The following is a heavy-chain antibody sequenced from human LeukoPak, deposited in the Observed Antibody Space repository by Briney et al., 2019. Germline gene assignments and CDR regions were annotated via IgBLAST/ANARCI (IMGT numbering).Heavy chain of an antibody. J-gene: IGHJ4*02. V-gene: IGHV3-53*01. D-gene: IGHD3-3*01. Sequence: GGSLRLSCEISGFSVSVNYINWVRQALGKGLEWVSVIHTDGTKYYGDSVKGRFIISRDNAKNSLYLQMNSLRAEDTAVYYCARGPYDFPRHIDYWGQGTLVTVSS. CDR3: ARGPYDFPRHIDY. CDR2: IHTDGTK. CDR1: GFSVSVNY.